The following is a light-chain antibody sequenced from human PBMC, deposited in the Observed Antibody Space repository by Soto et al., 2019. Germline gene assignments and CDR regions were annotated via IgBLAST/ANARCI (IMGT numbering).Light chain of an antibody. J-gene: IGKJ5*01. CDR2: NAS. Sequence: EIVLTQSPATLSLSPGERAILSCRASQSVSTFLAWFQQKPGQPPRLLIYNASNRTTGIPARFSGSGSGADFTLTISRLEPEDFAVYYCHQRQYWPPITFGQGTRLEIK. CDR1: QSVSTF. CDR3: HQRQYWPPIT. V-gene: IGKV3-11*01.